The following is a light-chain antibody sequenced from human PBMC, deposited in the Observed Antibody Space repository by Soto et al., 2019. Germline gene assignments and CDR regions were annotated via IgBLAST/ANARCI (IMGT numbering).Light chain of an antibody. Sequence: EIVLTQSPGTLSLSPGERVTLSFSASQSVSSNYLAWYQQKPGQAPRLLIYGASSRATGIPDRFSGSGSGTDFTLSISRLEPEDFAVYYCQQYGISPQTFGQGTKVDI. CDR1: QSVSSNY. CDR2: GAS. J-gene: IGKJ1*01. CDR3: QQYGISPQT. V-gene: IGKV3-20*01.